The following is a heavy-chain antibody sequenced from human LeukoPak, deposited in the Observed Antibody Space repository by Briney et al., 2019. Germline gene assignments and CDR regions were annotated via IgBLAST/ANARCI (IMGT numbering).Heavy chain of an antibody. V-gene: IGHV3-30*02. Sequence: PGGSLRLSCAASGFTFSSYGMHWVRQAPGKGLEWVAFIRYDGSNKYYADSVKGRFTISRDNSKYTLYLQMNSLRAEDTAVYYCAKDKVGIAAAGTVDYWGQGTLVTVSS. CDR3: AKDKVGIAAAGTVDY. CDR1: GFTFSSYG. J-gene: IGHJ4*02. CDR2: IRYDGSNK. D-gene: IGHD6-13*01.